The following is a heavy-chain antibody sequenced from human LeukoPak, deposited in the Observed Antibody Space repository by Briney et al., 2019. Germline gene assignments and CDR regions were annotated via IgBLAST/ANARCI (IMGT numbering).Heavy chain of an antibody. V-gene: IGHV1-46*01. D-gene: IGHD1-26*01. CDR3: ARNEDSGSPDPYYYYYMDV. Sequence: GASVKVSCKASGYTFTSYYMHWVRQAPGQGLEWMGIINPSGGSTSYAQKFQGRVTMTRDTSTSTVYMELSSLRSDDTAVYYCARNEDSGSPDPYYYYYMDVWGKGTTVTVSS. CDR2: INPSGGST. CDR1: GYTFTSYY. J-gene: IGHJ6*03.